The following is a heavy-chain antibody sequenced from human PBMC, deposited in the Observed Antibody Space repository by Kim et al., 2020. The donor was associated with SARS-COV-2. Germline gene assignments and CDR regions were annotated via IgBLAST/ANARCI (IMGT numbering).Heavy chain of an antibody. CDR3: ARDRGAISDSSGPV. V-gene: IGHV1-2*02. Sequence: ASVKVSCKASGYTFTGYYMHWVRQAPGQGLEWMGWINPNSGGTNYAQKFQGRVTMTRDTSISTAYMELSRLRSDDTAVYYCARDRGAISDSSGPVWGQGTTVTVSS. CDR2: INPNSGGT. CDR1: GYTFTGYY. D-gene: IGHD3-22*01. J-gene: IGHJ6*02.